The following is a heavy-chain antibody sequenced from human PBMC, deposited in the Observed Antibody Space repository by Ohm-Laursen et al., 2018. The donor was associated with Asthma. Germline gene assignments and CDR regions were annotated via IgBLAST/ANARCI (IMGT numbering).Heavy chain of an antibody. V-gene: IGHV3-7*01. D-gene: IGHD3-3*01. CDR2: INPDGRET. Sequence: SLRLSCTASKFTFSNHWMNWVRQAPGKGLEWVANINPDGRETRHVDSVKGRFTISRDNAKDSLSLQMNSLRAEDTAVYYCARDWRGSTEGPGYWGQGTLVTVSS. CDR3: ARDWRGSTEGPGY. CDR1: KFTFSNHW. J-gene: IGHJ4*02.